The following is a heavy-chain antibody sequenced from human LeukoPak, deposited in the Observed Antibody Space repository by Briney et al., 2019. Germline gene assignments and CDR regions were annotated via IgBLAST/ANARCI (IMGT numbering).Heavy chain of an antibody. Sequence: GGSLRLSCAASGFTFSSYAMSWVRQAPGKGLEWVSAISGSGGSTYYADSVKGRFAISRDNSKNTLYLQMNSLRAEDTAVYYCAKSPGYSYGIDYWGQGTLVTVSS. V-gene: IGHV3-23*01. J-gene: IGHJ4*02. CDR2: ISGSGGST. D-gene: IGHD5-18*01. CDR3: AKSPGYSYGIDY. CDR1: GFTFSSYA.